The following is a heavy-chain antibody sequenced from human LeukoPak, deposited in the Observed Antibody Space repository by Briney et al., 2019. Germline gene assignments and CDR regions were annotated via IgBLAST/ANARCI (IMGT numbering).Heavy chain of an antibody. Sequence: AASVKVSCKASGYTFTGHYMHWVRQAPGQGLEWMGRINPNSGGTNYAQKFQGRVTMTRDTSISTAYMELSRLRSDDTAVYYCARDRRGYSYGYYFDYWGQGTLVTVSS. CDR1: GYTFTGHY. D-gene: IGHD5-18*01. CDR3: ARDRRGYSYGYYFDY. V-gene: IGHV1-2*06. J-gene: IGHJ4*02. CDR2: INPNSGGT.